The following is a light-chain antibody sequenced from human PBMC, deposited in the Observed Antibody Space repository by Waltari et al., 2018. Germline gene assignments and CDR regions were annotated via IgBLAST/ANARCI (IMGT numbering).Light chain of an antibody. J-gene: IGLJ3*02. CDR2: DVG. Sequence: QSALTQPASVSGSPGQSITISCTGTSRDVGNYNYVSWYQQHPGRAPKRMVSDVGDRPSGVSNRFSGSKSGNTASLTISGLQAEDEGDYYCCSYTNVGSWVFGGGTKVTVL. V-gene: IGLV2-14*03. CDR1: SRDVGNYNY. CDR3: CSYTNVGSWV.